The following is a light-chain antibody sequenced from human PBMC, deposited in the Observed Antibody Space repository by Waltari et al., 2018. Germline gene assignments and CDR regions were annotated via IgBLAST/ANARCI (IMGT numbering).Light chain of an antibody. V-gene: IGLV4-69*01. Sequence: QLVLTQSPSAYASLGASVKLTCTLDSGHSSNIVAWLQQQPAEGPRYLMKINSDGSHSKGDEIPDRFSGSSSGAERYLTISSVQSEDEADYYCQTGGHGTWVFGGGTKLTVL. CDR2: INSDGSH. CDR1: SGHSSNI. CDR3: QTGGHGTWV. J-gene: IGLJ3*02.